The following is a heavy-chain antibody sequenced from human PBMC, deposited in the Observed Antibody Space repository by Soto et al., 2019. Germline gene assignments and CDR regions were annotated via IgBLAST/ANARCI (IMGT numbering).Heavy chain of an antibody. J-gene: IGHJ5*02. V-gene: IGHV4-59*01. CDR3: GRHYSSSLKWFDT. CDR2: IYYSWST. D-gene: IGHD6-13*01. CDR1: GGSISSCY. Sequence: PSETLSLTCTVSGGSISSCYCSWIRQPPGTGLEWIWYIYYSWSTNYNPSLKRRVTISVYTSKNQFSLKLSSVTAADPAVDYCGRHYSSSLKWFDTWGQGTLVAVCS.